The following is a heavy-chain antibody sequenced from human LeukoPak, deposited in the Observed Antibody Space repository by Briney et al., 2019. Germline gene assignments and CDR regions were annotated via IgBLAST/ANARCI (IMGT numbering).Heavy chain of an antibody. CDR2: IYTSGST. J-gene: IGHJ4*02. V-gene: IGHV4-61*02. CDR3: ASSLGYCTNGVCFDY. D-gene: IGHD2-8*01. Sequence: SETLSLTCTVSGGSISSGSYYWSWIRQPAGKGLEWIGRIYTSGSTNYNPSLKSRVTISVDTSKNQFSLELSSVTAADTAVYYCASSLGYCTNGVCFDYWGQGTLVTVSS. CDR1: GGSISSGSYY.